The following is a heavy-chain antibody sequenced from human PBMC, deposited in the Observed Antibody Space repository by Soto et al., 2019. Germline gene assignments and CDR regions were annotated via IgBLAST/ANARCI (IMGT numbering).Heavy chain of an antibody. CDR2: IIPIFGTA. J-gene: IGHJ6*02. CDR3: ARDKWLGYRLCMDV. CDR1: GGTFSSYA. Sequence: ASVKVSCKASGGTFSSYAISWVRQAPGQGLEWMGGIIPIFGTANYAQKFQGRVTITADESTSTAYMELSSLRSEDTAVYYCARDKWLGYRLCMDVWGQGTTVTVSS. V-gene: IGHV1-69*13. D-gene: IGHD6-19*01.